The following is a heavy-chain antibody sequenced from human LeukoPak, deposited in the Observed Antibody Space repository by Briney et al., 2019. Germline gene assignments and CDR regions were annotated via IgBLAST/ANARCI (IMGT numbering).Heavy chain of an antibody. D-gene: IGHD3-3*01. J-gene: IGHJ6*03. CDR1: GFTFTSYS. CDR3: ARCGFLALPYYYYMDV. Sequence: LGGSLRLSCAASGFTFTSYSMNWVRQAPGKGLEWVSYISSSGSSTYYADSVKGRFTISRDNAKNSLYLQMNSLRAEDTAVYYCARCGFLALPYYYYMDVWGKGTTVTVSS. V-gene: IGHV3-48*04. CDR2: ISSSGSST.